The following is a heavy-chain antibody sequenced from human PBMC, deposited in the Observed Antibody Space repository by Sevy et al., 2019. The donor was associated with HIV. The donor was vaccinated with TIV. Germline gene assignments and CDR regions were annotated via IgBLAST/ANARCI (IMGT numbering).Heavy chain of an antibody. V-gene: IGHV3-53*01. CDR1: GLTVGSLS. Sequence: GGSLRLSCVASGLTVGSLSINWVRQAPGKGLEWVSLIYSAGTTFYSASVKGRFTISRDNSNNKLDLQMNSLRAEDTAIYYCARIKGASSSYAMDVWGQGTTVTVSS. CDR2: IYSAGTT. CDR3: ARIKGASSSYAMDV. J-gene: IGHJ6*02. D-gene: IGHD2-2*01.